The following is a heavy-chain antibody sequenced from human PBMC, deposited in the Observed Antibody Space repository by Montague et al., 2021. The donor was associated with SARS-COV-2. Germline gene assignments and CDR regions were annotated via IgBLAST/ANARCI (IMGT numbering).Heavy chain of an antibody. J-gene: IGHJ5*02. V-gene: IGHV4-59*01. CDR2: IYHRGST. Sequence: SETLSLTCSVSGGSISFYYWSWIRQPPGKGLEWIGYIYHRGSTNYNPSLKSRVTISVDTSKNQFSLKLSSVTAADTAVYYCARAHWDNYDSSDWRFNPWGQGTLVTVSS. D-gene: IGHD3-22*01. CDR3: ARAHWDNYDSSDWRFNP. CDR1: GGSISFYY.